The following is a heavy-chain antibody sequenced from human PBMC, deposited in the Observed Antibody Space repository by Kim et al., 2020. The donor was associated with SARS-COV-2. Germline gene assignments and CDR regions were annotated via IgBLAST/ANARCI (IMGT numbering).Heavy chain of an antibody. Sequence: GGSLRLSCAASGFTFSSFAMNWVRQAPGKGLEWVSAVSKSGDSTYYADSVKGRFTISRDNSKNTLYLQMNSLRAEDTAVYYCAKASGSGSYIDTIDVWGHENAVTVSS. CDR2: VSKSGDST. CDR1: GFTFSSFA. V-gene: IGHV3-23*01. D-gene: IGHD3-10*01. J-gene: IGHJ6*01. CDR3: AKASGSGSYIDTIDV.